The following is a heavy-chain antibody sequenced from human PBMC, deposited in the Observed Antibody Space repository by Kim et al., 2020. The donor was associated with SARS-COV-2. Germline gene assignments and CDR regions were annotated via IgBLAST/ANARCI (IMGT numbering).Heavy chain of an antibody. CDR1: GFPLYTFW. CDR3: ARGGFYPDV. Sequence: GGSLRLSCAASGFPLYTFWMTWVRQAPGKGLEWVANIKPDGSEKYYVDSVKGRFTISRDNAKNSLYLQMNSLRAEDTAVYYCARGGFYPDVWGQGTMVTVSS. V-gene: IGHV3-7*01. CDR2: IKPDGSEK. J-gene: IGHJ3*01.